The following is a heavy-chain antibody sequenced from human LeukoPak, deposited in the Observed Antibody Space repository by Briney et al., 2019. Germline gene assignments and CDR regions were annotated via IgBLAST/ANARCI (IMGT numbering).Heavy chain of an antibody. CDR3: ASALRFREDPDDY. V-gene: IGHV3-21*01. CDR1: GFTFSSYS. J-gene: IGHJ4*02. Sequence: KTGGSLRLSCAASGFTFSSYSMNWVRQAPGKGLEWVSSISSSSSYIYYADSVKGRFTISRDNAKNSLYLQMNSLRAEDTAVYYCASALRFREDPDDYWGQGTLVTVSS. CDR2: ISSSSSYI. D-gene: IGHD3-10*01.